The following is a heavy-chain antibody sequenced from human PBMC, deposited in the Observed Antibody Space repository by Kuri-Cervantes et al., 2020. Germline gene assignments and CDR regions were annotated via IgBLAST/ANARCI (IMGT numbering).Heavy chain of an antibody. J-gene: IGHJ5*02. V-gene: IGHV3-48*02. CDR1: GFTFSSYS. CDR3: ARVSVGLLWFGEDVSWSDP. CDR2: ISSSSSTI. D-gene: IGHD3-10*01. Sequence: GESLKISCAASGFTFSSYSMNWVRQAPGEGLEWVSYISSSSSTIYYADSVKGRFTISRDNAKNSLYLQMNSLRDEDTAVYYCARVSVGLLWFGEDVSWSDPWGQGTLVTVSS.